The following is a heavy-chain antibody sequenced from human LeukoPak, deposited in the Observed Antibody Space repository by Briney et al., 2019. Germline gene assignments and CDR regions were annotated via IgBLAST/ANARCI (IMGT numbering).Heavy chain of an antibody. V-gene: IGHV3-23*01. CDR2: IGGGGGST. D-gene: IGHD2-15*01. J-gene: IGHJ4*02. Sequence: PGGSLRLSCSMSGFTLSHYAMSWVRQAPGKGLEWVSTIGGGGGSTDYTDSVKGRFTISRDNSKNTLYLQMNSLGAEDTAVYYCAKGHRHCTSGNCNSAVDYWGQGTLVTVSS. CDR3: AKGHRHCTSGNCNSAVDY. CDR1: GFTLSHYA.